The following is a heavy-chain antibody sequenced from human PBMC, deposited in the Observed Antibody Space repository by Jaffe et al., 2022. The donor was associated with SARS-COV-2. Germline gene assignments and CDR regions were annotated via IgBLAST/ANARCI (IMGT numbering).Heavy chain of an antibody. Sequence: QVQLVESGGGVVQPGRSLRLSCAASGFTFIDYAMNWVRQAPGKGLEWVAIISYDGSNKYYADSVKGRFTISRDNSRNTLYLQMNSLRAEDTAVYYCARGPSSPPYHLLSNYFDYWGQGTLVTVSS. CDR3: ARGPSSPPYHLLSNYFDY. CDR2: ISYDGSNK. V-gene: IGHV3-30*04. J-gene: IGHJ4*02. D-gene: IGHD2-2*01. CDR1: GFTFIDYA.